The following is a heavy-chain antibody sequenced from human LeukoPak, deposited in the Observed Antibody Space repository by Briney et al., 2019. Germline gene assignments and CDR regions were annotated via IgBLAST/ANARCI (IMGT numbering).Heavy chain of an antibody. V-gene: IGHV3-53*01. CDR3: ASGSGSYRTPYYYMDV. Sequence: GGSLRLSCVASGFTVSSNYMSWVRQAPGKGLEWVSVIYSGGSTYYADSVKGRFTISRDNSKNTLYLQMNSLRAEATAVYYCASGSGSYRTPYYYMDVWGTGTTVTVSS. D-gene: IGHD3-10*01. J-gene: IGHJ6*03. CDR1: GFTVSSNY. CDR2: IYSGGST.